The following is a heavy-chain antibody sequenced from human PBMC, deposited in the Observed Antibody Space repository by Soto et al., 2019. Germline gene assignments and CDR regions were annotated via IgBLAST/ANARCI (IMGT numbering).Heavy chain of an antibody. CDR1: GFTVNSNY. V-gene: IGHV3-66*01. Sequence: EVQLVESGGGLVQPGGSLRLSCAGSGFTVNSNYMSWVRQAPGKGLEWVSVIYSDGSTYYADSVKGRFIISRDNSNNTLYFQMNSLRAEDTAVYYCAPLTKDDILTGFYPCWGQGTLVTVSS. J-gene: IGHJ4*02. CDR2: IYSDGST. CDR3: APLTKDDILTGFYPC. D-gene: IGHD3-9*01.